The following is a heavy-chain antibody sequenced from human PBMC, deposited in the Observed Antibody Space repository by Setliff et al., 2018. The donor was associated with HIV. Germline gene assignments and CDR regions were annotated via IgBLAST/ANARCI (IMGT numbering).Heavy chain of an antibody. D-gene: IGHD3-22*01. J-gene: IGHJ4*02. Sequence: ASVKVSCKVAGYTLSELSMHWVRQAPGKGIEWMGGFDPEDGETIYAQKFQGRVTMTEDTSTDTAYMELRSLRSEDTAVYYCTTEFPLSSPYYYGSSGYYDWGQGTQVTVSS. V-gene: IGHV1-24*01. CDR3: TTEFPLSSPYYYGSSGYYD. CDR2: FDPEDGET. CDR1: GYTLSELS.